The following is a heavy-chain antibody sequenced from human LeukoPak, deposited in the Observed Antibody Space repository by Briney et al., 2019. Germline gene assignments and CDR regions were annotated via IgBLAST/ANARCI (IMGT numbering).Heavy chain of an antibody. Sequence: KTSETLSLTCTVSGGSISGHYWTWIRQPPGKGLEWIGQIHYSGRPDYNPSLKSRVTISVDTSKNQLSLKVTSVTGADTVVYYCARFGVDYDMDVWGQGTTVTVSS. J-gene: IGHJ6*02. CDR3: ARFGVDYDMDV. CDR1: GGSISGHY. D-gene: IGHD3-16*01. V-gene: IGHV4-59*11. CDR2: IHYSGRP.